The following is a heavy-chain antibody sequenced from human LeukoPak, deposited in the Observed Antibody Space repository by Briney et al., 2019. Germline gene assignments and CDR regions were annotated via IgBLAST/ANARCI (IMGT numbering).Heavy chain of an antibody. CDR1: GYTFTGYC. CDR3: AGVPRFGLSADAFDI. D-gene: IGHD3-10*01. V-gene: IGHV1-2*02. Sequence: ASVKVSCKASGYTFTGYCMHWVRQAPGQGLEWMGWINPNSGGTNYALKFQGRVTMTRDTSISTAYMELSRLRSDDTAVYYCAGVPRFGLSADAFDIWGQGTMVTVSS. CDR2: INPNSGGT. J-gene: IGHJ3*02.